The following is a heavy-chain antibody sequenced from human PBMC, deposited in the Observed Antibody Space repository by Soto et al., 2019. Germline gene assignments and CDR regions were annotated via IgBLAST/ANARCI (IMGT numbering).Heavy chain of an antibody. CDR3: ARISKLHNWFDP. CDR2: IYYSGST. Sequence: SETLSLTCTVSGGSISSGGYYWSWIRQHPGKGLEWIGYIYYSGSTYYNPSLKSRVTISVDTSKNQFSLKLSSVTAADTAVYYCARISKLHNWFDPXGQGTLVPVSS. V-gene: IGHV4-31*03. D-gene: IGHD2-15*01. J-gene: IGHJ5*02. CDR1: GGSISSGGYY.